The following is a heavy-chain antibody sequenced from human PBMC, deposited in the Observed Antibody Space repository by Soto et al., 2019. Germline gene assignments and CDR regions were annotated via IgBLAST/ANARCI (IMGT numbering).Heavy chain of an antibody. Sequence: GASVKVSCKASGYTFTSYDINWVRQATGQGLEWMGWMNPNSGNTGYAQKFQGRVTMTRNTSISTAYMELSSLRSEDTAVYYCARGPYYDFWSGPWATYYYYYYMDVWGKGTTVTVSS. J-gene: IGHJ6*03. D-gene: IGHD3-3*01. CDR3: ARGPYYDFWSGPWATYYYYYYMDV. CDR1: GYTFTSYD. CDR2: MNPNSGNT. V-gene: IGHV1-8*01.